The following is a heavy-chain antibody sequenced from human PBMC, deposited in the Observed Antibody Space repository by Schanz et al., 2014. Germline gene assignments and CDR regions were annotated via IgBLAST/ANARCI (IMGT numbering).Heavy chain of an antibody. Sequence: EVQLLDSGGGLVQPGGSLRLSCAASGFTFSTYAMSWVRQAPGKGLEWVSAISGSGGSTYYADSVKGRFTISRDNSKNSLFLQMNSLRVEDTAVYYCAKDPSHGDYDYYFDYWGQGTLVNDSS. CDR2: ISGSGGST. CDR3: AKDPSHGDYDYYFDY. V-gene: IGHV3-23*01. J-gene: IGHJ4*02. D-gene: IGHD3-22*01. CDR1: GFTFSTYA.